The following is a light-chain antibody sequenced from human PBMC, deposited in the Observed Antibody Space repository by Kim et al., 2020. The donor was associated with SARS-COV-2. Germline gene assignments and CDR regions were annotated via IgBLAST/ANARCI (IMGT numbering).Light chain of an antibody. CDR1: SSNIGSNY. CDR2: RNN. J-gene: IGLJ3*02. V-gene: IGLV1-47*01. Sequence: PGQRVTISCSGSSSNIGSNYVYWYQQLPGTAPKLLIYRNNQRPSGVPDRFSGSKSGTSASLAISGLRSEDEADYYCAAWDDSLSKVFGGGTKLTVL. CDR3: AAWDDSLSKV.